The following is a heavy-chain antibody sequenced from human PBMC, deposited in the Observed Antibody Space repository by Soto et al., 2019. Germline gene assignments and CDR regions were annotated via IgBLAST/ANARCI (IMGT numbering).Heavy chain of an antibody. CDR3: AKDWEDIVVVVAANPSHMDV. CDR1: GFTFSSYA. V-gene: IGHV3-23*01. D-gene: IGHD2-15*01. CDR2: ISGSGGST. Sequence: GGSLRLSCAASGFTFSSYAMSWVRQAPGKGLEWVSAISGSGGSTYYADSVKGRFTISRDNSKNTLYLQMNSLRAEDTAVYYCAKDWEDIVVVVAANPSHMDVWGKGTTVTVSS. J-gene: IGHJ6*03.